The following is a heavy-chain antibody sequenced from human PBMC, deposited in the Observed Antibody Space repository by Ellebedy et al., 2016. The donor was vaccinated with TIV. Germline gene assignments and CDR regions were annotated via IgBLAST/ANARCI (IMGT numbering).Heavy chain of an antibody. J-gene: IGHJ4*02. D-gene: IGHD2-15*01. Sequence: GESLKISCAASGFTFSSYAMSWVRQAPGKGLEWVSAISGSGGSTYYADSVKGRFTISRDNSKNTLYLQMNSLRAEDTAVYYCAKDIGYCSGGSCPDYWGQGTLVTVSS. CDR2: ISGSGGST. V-gene: IGHV3-23*01. CDR3: AKDIGYCSGGSCPDY. CDR1: GFTFSSYA.